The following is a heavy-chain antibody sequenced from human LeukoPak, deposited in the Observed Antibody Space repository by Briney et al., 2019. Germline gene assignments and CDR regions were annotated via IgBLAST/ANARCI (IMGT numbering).Heavy chain of an antibody. CDR2: IYTSGST. CDR1: GGSISSYY. Sequence: SETLSLTCIISGGSISSYYWSWIRQPAGKGLEWIGRIYTSGSTNYNPSLKSRVTMSVDTSKNQFSLKLSSVTAADTAVYYCARGTADVGYCSGGSCFGLDYWGQGTLVTVSS. J-gene: IGHJ4*02. V-gene: IGHV4-4*07. CDR3: ARGTADVGYCSGGSCFGLDY. D-gene: IGHD2-15*01.